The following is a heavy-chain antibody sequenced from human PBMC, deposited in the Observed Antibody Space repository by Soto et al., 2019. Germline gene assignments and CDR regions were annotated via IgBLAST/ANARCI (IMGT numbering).Heavy chain of an antibody. D-gene: IGHD7-27*01. CDR1: GFTVSSNY. J-gene: IGHJ3*02. Sequence: EVQLVESGGGLIQPGGSLRLSCAASGFTVSSNYMTWVRQAPGKGLEWVSVIYSGGDSTYYADSVKGRCTISRDNSKNPLYLQMNSLRAEDTAVYYCARDKGTNWGAYDIWGQGTMVTVSS. V-gene: IGHV3-53*01. CDR3: ARDKGTNWGAYDI. CDR2: IYSGGDST.